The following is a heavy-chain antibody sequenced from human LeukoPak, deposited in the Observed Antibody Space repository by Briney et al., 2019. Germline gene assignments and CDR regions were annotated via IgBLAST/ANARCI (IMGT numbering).Heavy chain of an antibody. V-gene: IGHV3-23*01. CDR1: GFTFSSFA. CDR3: AKRKNSRGYSSLDQ. CDR2: VSRTGSTK. J-gene: IGHJ1*01. D-gene: IGHD2-15*01. Sequence: GGSLRLSCVASGFTFSSFALDWVRQAPGRGLEWISNVSRTGSTKYYADSVKGRFTVSRDNSKNTVYLQMNSLRAEDSAVYYCAKRKNSRGYSSLDQWGQGTLVTV.